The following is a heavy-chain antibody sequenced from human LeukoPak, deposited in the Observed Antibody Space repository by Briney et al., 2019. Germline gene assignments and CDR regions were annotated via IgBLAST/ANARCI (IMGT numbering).Heavy chain of an antibody. J-gene: IGHJ4*02. Sequence: GASVKVSCKASGYTFTGYYMHWVRQAPGQGLEWMGWINPNSGGTNYAQKFQGRVTMTRDTSISTAYMELSRLRSDDTAVYYCARVRDSSGWYPLWGSNPGRFDYWGQGTLVTVSS. CDR3: ARVRDSSGWYPLWGSNPGRFDY. V-gene: IGHV1-2*02. CDR2: INPNSGGT. CDR1: GYTFTGYY. D-gene: IGHD6-19*01.